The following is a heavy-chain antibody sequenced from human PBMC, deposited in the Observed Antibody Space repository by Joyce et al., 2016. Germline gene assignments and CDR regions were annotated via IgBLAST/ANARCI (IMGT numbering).Heavy chain of an antibody. V-gene: IGHV3-7*03. CDR1: GFTIRNYW. D-gene: IGHD4-11*01. Sequence: EVQLVESGGGLVQPGGSLRLSCAASGFTIRNYWMAWVRQAPGKGLEWVANRKQGGTEKNYVDSVKGRFIISRDNAKNSLYLQLNSRRAEDTAVYYCAELSVTWGQGTLVTVSS. J-gene: IGHJ4*02. CDR2: RKQGGTEK. CDR3: AELSVT.